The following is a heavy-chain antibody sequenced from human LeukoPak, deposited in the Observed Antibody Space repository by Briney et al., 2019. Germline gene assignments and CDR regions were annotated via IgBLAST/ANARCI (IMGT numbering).Heavy chain of an antibody. Sequence: ASVKVSCKASGYTFTGYYMHWVRQAPGQGLEWMGLINPNNYGTNYAQKFQGRVTMTRDPSISRAYMELGRLRSDDTAVYYCARGLSPGSPSAFDIWGQGTMVTVSS. CDR3: ARGLSPGSPSAFDI. CDR2: INPNNYGT. CDR1: GYTFTGYY. V-gene: IGHV1-2*02. J-gene: IGHJ3*02. D-gene: IGHD3-10*01.